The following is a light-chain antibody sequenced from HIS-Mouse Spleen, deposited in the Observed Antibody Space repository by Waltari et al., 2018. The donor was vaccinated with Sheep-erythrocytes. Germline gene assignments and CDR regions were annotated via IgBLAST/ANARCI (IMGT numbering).Light chain of an antibody. J-gene: IGKJ2*01. Sequence: EIVLTQSPATLSLSPGERATLSCRASQSVSSYLAWYQQKPGQAPRLLIYDASNRATGIPARLSGSGSGTDFTLTISSLEPEEFAVYYCQQRSNWYTFGQGTKLEIK. CDR2: DAS. CDR1: QSVSSY. V-gene: IGKV3-11*01. CDR3: QQRSNWYT.